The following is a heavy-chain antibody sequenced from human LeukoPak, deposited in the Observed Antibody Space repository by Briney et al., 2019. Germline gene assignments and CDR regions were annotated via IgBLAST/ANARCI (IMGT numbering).Heavy chain of an antibody. CDR2: IYYTGST. CDR3: ARVLPYSSGWGVDY. CDR1: GGSIRSYY. D-gene: IGHD6-19*01. V-gene: IGHV4-59*01. Sequence: PSETLSLTCTVSGGSIRSYYWSWIRQPPGEGLEWIGYIYYTGSTNYNPSLKSRVTISVDTSKNQFSLNLISVTAADTAVYYCARVLPYSSGWGVDYWGQGTLVTVSS. J-gene: IGHJ4*02.